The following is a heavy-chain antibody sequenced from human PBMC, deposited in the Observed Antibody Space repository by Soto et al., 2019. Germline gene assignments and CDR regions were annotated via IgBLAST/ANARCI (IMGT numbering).Heavy chain of an antibody. J-gene: IGHJ6*02. CDR2: IIPIFGTA. V-gene: IGHV1-69*13. Sequence: GASVKVSCKASGGTFSSYAISWVRQAPGQGLEWMGGIIPIFGTANYAQKFQGRVTITADESTSTAYMELSSLRSEDTAVYYCARRPADFYYYGMDVWGPATTVTLSS. CDR1: GGTFSSYA. CDR3: ARRPADFYYYGMDV. D-gene: IGHD2-2*01.